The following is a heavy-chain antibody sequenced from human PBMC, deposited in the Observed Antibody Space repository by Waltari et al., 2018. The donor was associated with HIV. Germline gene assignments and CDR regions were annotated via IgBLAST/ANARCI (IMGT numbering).Heavy chain of an antibody. CDR1: GFTSSNYP. CDR2: ITSHGKNT. J-gene: IGHJ3*02. D-gene: IGHD3-22*01. Sequence: EVQLVETGGGLVQQGRSLRLSCSASGFTSSNYPIYWVRQAPRKGLEYVSAITSHGKNTYYVDSVKGRFTISRDNSKNMLYLQMRSLRAEDTALYYCVKDSGYNSSGGAFDIWGQGTMVIVSS. V-gene: IGHV3-64D*06. CDR3: VKDSGYNSSGGAFDI.